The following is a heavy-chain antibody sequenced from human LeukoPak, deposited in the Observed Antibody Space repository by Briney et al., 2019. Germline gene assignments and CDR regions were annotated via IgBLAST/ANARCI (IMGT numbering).Heavy chain of an antibody. CDR3: ARDQYSGRFDY. V-gene: IGHV4-59*01. Sequence: PSETLSLTCTVSGGSISNYSWSWIRQPPGKGLECVGYVYYSGSPDYNPSLKRRVTISIDTSKNPFSLKLSSVTAADTAVYYCARDQYSGRFDYWGQGTLVTVSS. J-gene: IGHJ4*02. CDR2: VYYSGSP. D-gene: IGHD1-26*01. CDR1: GGSISNYS.